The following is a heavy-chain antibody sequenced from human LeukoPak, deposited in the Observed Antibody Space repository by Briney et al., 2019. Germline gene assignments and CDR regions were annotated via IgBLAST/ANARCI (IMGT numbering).Heavy chain of an antibody. V-gene: IGHV3-74*01. CDR3: ARVRRDDILTGYYLYYFDY. Sequence: GGSLRLSCAVSGFTFSSYWMHWVRQAPGKGLVWVSHIKTDGSTTAYADSVKGRFTISRDNAKNTLYLQMNSLRDEDTAVYYCARVRRDDILTGYYLYYFDYWGQGTLVTVSS. CDR2: IKTDGSTT. CDR1: GFTFSSYW. D-gene: IGHD3-9*01. J-gene: IGHJ4*02.